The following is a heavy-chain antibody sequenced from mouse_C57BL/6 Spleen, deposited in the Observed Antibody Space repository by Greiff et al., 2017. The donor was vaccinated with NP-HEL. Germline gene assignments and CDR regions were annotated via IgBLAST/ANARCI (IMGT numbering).Heavy chain of an antibody. J-gene: IGHJ4*01. Sequence: QVQLQQSGAELVKPGASVKISCKASGYAFSRYWMNWVKQRPGKGLEWIGQIYPGDGDTNYNGKFKGKATLTADKSSSTAYMQLSSLTSEDSAVYFCASRATFYAMDYWGQGTSVTVSS. CDR3: ASRATFYAMDY. CDR1: GYAFSRYW. D-gene: IGHD3-1*01. CDR2: IYPGDGDT. V-gene: IGHV1-80*01.